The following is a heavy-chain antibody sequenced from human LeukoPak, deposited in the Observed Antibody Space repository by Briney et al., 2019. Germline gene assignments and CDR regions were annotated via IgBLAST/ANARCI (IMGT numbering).Heavy chain of an antibody. Sequence: SVKVSCKASGGTFSSYAISWVRQAPGQGLEWMGGIIPIFGTANYAQKFQGRVTITADESTSTAYMELSSLRSEDTAVYYCAREGYSYGQKGFYYGMDVWGKGTTVTVSS. V-gene: IGHV1-69*13. D-gene: IGHD5-18*01. CDR3: AREGYSYGQKGFYYGMDV. CDR2: IIPIFGTA. J-gene: IGHJ6*04. CDR1: GGTFSSYA.